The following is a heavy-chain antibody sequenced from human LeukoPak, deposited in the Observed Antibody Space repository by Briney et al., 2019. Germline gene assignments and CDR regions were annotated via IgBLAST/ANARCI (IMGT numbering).Heavy chain of an antibody. D-gene: IGHD6-6*01. V-gene: IGHV1-2*06. CDR1: GYTCTCYY. J-gene: IGHJ6*02. Sequence: GASVKVSCKASGYTCTCYYMHWVRQAPGQGLEWMGRINPNSGGTNYAQKFQGRVTMTRDTSISTDYMELSRLRSDDTAVYYCAKDDARGYYGMDVWGQGTTVTVSS. CDR3: AKDDARGYYGMDV. CDR2: INPNSGGT.